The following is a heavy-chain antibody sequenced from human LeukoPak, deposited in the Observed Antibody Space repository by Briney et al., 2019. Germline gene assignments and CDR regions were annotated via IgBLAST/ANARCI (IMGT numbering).Heavy chain of an antibody. CDR2: IRDHGREI. D-gene: IGHD2-21*02. CDR1: GFTFSSYG. V-gene: IGHV3-30*02. Sequence: GGSLRLSCTASGFTFSSYGMHWVRQAPGKGLRWVAFIRDHGREIYHADSVKGRFTISRDNSKNTLYLQMNSLRTEDTAMYYCARDGGDWEFDYWGQGTLVTVSS. CDR3: ARDGGDWEFDY. J-gene: IGHJ4*02.